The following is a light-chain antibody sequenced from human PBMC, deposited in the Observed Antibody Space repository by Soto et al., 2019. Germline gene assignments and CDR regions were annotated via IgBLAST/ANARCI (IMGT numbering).Light chain of an antibody. CDR3: QQYNNWPPIT. CDR2: GAS. CDR1: QSVSSN. Sequence: EIVMTQSPATLSVSPGERATLSCRASQSVSSNLAWYQQKPGQAPRLLIYGASTRATGIPARFSGSGSGTEFTLTVSGLQSEDFAVYYCQQYNNWPPITFGQGTRREIK. J-gene: IGKJ5*01. V-gene: IGKV3-15*01.